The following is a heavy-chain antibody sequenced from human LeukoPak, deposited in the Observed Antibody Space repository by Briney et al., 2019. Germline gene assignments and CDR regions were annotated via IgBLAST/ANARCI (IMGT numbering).Heavy chain of an antibody. CDR3: AREWIAAAGLPFDY. Sequence: SQTLSLTCAISGDSVSSNSAAWNWNRQSPPRGLEWLGRTYYSSKWYNDYAVSVKSRITINPDTSKNQFSLQLNSVTPEDTAVYYCAREWIAAAGLPFDYWGQGTLVTVSS. CDR1: GDSVSSNSAA. V-gene: IGHV6-1*01. J-gene: IGHJ4*02. CDR2: TYYSSKWYN. D-gene: IGHD6-13*01.